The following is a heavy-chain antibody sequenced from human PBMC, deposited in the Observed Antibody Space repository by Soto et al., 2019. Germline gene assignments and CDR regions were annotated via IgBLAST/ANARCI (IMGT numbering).Heavy chain of an antibody. CDR1: GFSFNEYY. CDR3: ARTLVVSTITS. D-gene: IGHD2-2*01. CDR2: ISSSGGDI. Sequence: QVQLSESGGGLVKPGGSLRLSCAASGFSFNEYYRSWIRHAPGKGLEWVAYISSSGGDIFYSDSVQGRFTISRDNAKKSLYLQMSSLGADDTAFYYCARTLVVSTITSWGQGTLVTVSS. J-gene: IGHJ4*02. V-gene: IGHV3-11*01.